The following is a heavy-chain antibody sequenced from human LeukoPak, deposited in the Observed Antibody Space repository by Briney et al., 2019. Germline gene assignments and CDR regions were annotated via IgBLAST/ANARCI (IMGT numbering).Heavy chain of an antibody. J-gene: IGHJ4*02. Sequence: SETLSLTCTVSGGSVSSYYWSWIRRPPGRGLEWNAYLSRSGSSDSNPSLTSRVTISVDTSKNQFSLKLTSVTAADTAVYYCARGYYFPDYWGQGTLVTVSS. CDR3: ARGYYFPDY. CDR2: LSRSGSS. D-gene: IGHD2/OR15-2a*01. CDR1: GGSVSSYY. V-gene: IGHV4-59*02.